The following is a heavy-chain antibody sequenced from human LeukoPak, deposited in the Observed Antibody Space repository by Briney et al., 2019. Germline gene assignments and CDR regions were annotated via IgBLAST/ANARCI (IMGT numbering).Heavy chain of an antibody. CDR2: IYYSGST. CDR3: ARQWYSGSYRTENAFDI. CDR1: GGSISSAGYD. J-gene: IGHJ3*02. V-gene: IGHV4-31*03. D-gene: IGHD1-26*01. Sequence: SQTLSLTCTVSGGSISSAGYDWSWIRQHSGKGLEWIGNIYYSGSTNYNPSLKSRVTISVDTSKNQFSLKLSSVTAADTAVYYCARQWYSGSYRTENAFDIWGQGTMVTVSS.